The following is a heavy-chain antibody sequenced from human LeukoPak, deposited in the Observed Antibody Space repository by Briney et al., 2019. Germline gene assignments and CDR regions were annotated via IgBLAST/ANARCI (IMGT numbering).Heavy chain of an antibody. J-gene: IGHJ4*02. CDR3: ASYDSSGYPKGVFDY. V-gene: IGHV1-69*13. CDR1: GGTFSSYA. D-gene: IGHD3-22*01. CDR2: IIPIFGTA. Sequence: SVKVSCKASGGTFSSYAISWVRQAPGQGLEWMGGIIPIFGTANYAQKFQGRVTITADESTSTAYMELRSLRSDDTAMYYCASYDSSGYPKGVFDYWGQGTLVTVSS.